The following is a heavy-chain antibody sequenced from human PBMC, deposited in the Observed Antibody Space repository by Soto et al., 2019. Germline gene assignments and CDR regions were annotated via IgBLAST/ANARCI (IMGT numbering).Heavy chain of an antibody. CDR1: VFPFRIYA. J-gene: IGHJ4*02. D-gene: IGHD3-9*01. CDR2: ISGSGEIT. CDR3: GKARYLLVDQPLYFES. V-gene: IGHV3-23*01. Sequence: WGSLRLSCAPSVFPFRIYAMCWVRQAPGKGLEWISVISGSGEITLYTDSVKGRFTISRDFSNNTLSMQMNSLRADDTAIYYCGKARYLLVDQPLYFESWGQGTLVTVSS.